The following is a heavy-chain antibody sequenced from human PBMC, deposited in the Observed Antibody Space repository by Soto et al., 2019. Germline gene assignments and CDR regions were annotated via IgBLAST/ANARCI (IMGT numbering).Heavy chain of an antibody. Sequence: QLQLQESGPGLVKPSETLSLTCTVSGGSISSSSYYWGWIRQPPGKGLEWIGSIYYSGSTYYNPSLKSRVTISVDTSKNQFSLKLSSVTAADTAVYYCARLLRRVYIVGATTLGTSFDYWGQGTLVTVSS. D-gene: IGHD1-26*01. CDR3: ARLLRRVYIVGATTLGTSFDY. J-gene: IGHJ4*02. CDR1: GGSISSSSYY. CDR2: IYYSGST. V-gene: IGHV4-39*01.